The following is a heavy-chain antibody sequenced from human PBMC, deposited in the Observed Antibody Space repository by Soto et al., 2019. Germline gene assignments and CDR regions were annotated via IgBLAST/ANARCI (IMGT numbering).Heavy chain of an antibody. CDR3: AREATVMATIPVLYYYYGIDV. J-gene: IGHJ6*02. D-gene: IGHD5-12*01. Sequence: GASVKVSCKASGGTFSSYAISWVRQAPGQGLEWMGGIIPIFGTANYAQKFQGRVTITADESTSTAYMELSSLRSEDTAVYYCAREATVMATIPVLYYYYGIDVWGQGTTVTVYS. V-gene: IGHV1-69*13. CDR2: IIPIFGTA. CDR1: GGTFSSYA.